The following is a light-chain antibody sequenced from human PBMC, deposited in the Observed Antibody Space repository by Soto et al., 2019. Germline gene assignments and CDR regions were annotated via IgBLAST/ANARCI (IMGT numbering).Light chain of an antibody. Sequence: EIVMTQSPATLSVSPGERATLSCRASQSVSSNLAWYQQKPGQAPRLLTYGASTRATGIPARFSGRGSGTEFTLTISSLQSEDLAVYYCQQYNNWPPWTFGKGTKVEIK. CDR2: GAS. V-gene: IGKV3-15*01. CDR3: QQYNNWPPWT. J-gene: IGKJ1*01. CDR1: QSVSSN.